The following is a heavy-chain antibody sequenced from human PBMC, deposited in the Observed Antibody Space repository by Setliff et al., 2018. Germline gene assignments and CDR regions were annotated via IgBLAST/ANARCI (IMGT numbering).Heavy chain of an antibody. V-gene: IGHV3-33*01. Sequence: PGGSLRLSCVASRFTFSNYGMHWVRQAPGKGLEWVALIWNDGSTKFYGDSVKGRFTISRDNSKNTLYLQMNSLRAEDTAVYYCARNRLVDYWGQGTLVTVSS. D-gene: IGHD6-6*01. J-gene: IGHJ4*02. CDR2: IWNDGSTK. CDR1: RFTFSNYG. CDR3: ARNRLVDY.